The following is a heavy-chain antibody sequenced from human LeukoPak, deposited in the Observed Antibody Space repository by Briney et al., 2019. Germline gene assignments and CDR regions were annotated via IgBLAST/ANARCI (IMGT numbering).Heavy chain of an antibody. J-gene: IGHJ5*02. Sequence: ASVKVSCKASGYTFTNHGISWVRQAPGQGLEWMGWISTYNGNTNYAQRLQGRVTMTTDTSTTTAYMELRSLRSDDTAVYYCARSYCSGSSCYADPWGQGTLVTVSS. CDR2: ISTYNGNT. V-gene: IGHV1-18*01. CDR1: GYTFTNHG. D-gene: IGHD2-15*01. CDR3: ARSYCSGSSCYADP.